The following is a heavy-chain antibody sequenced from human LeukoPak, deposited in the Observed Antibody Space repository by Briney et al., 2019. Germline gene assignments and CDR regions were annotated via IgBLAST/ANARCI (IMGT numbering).Heavy chain of an antibody. J-gene: IGHJ4*02. CDR2: MYTSGST. V-gene: IGHV4-4*07. CDR1: GGSIRSYN. D-gene: IGHD4-23*01. Sequence: SETLSLTCTVSGGSIRSYNWSWMRQPAGKRLEWIGRMYTSGSTNYNPSLKSRVTMSVDTSKSQFSQKLTSVTAADTAVYYCARGDGGNSAFDHWGQGTQVTVSS. CDR3: ARGDGGNSAFDH.